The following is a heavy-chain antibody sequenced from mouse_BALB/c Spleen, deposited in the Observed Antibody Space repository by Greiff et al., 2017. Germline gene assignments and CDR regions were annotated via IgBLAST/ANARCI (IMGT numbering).Heavy chain of an antibody. CDR1: GFSFTGYG. CDR2: IWGDGST. Sequence: VQLQESGPGLVAPSPSLSITCTASGFSFTGYGVNWVRQPPGKGLEWLGMIWGDGSTDYNSALKSRLSISKDNSKSQVCLKMNSLQTDDTARYYCARDEYTTFAYWGQGTLVTVSA. D-gene: IGHD1-1*01. V-gene: IGHV2-6-7*01. J-gene: IGHJ3*01. CDR3: ARDEYTTFAY.